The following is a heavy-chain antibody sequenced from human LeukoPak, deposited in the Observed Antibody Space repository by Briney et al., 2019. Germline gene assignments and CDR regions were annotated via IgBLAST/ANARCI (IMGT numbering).Heavy chain of an antibody. J-gene: IGHJ4*02. CDR1: GFTVSSNY. V-gene: IGHV3-53*01. CDR2: IYSGGST. Sequence: GGSLRLSCAASGFTVSSNYTSWVRQAPGKGLEWVSVIYSGGSTYYADSVKGRFTISRDNSKNTLYLQMNSLRAEDTAVYYCARDHDCGDCLDDWGQGTLVTVSS. CDR3: ARDHDCGDCLDD. D-gene: IGHD4/OR15-4a*01.